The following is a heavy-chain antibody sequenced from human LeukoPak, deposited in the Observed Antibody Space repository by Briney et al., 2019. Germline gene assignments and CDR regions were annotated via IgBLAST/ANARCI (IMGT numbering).Heavy chain of an antibody. D-gene: IGHD2-15*01. CDR2: IFGSGGSA. J-gene: IGHJ4*02. V-gene: IGHV3-23*01. CDR1: GFTFGSYA. Sequence: GGSLRLSCAASGFTFGSYAMYWLRQAPGKGLEWVSGIFGSGGSAHYADSVKGPFTISRDNSKKPVYLQMDSLSVEDTAIYYCAKTTTGYSSGRYPAWPIDYWGQGTLVTVSS. CDR3: AKTTTGYSSGRYPAWPIDY.